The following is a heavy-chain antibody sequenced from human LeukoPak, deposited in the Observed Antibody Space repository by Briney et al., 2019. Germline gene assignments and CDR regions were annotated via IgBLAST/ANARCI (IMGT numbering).Heavy chain of an antibody. CDR3: ARTESTTIAFDI. Sequence: SETLSLTCTVSGGSISSYYWSWIRQPPGKGLERIGYIYYSGSTNYNPSLKSRVTISVDTSKNQFSLKLSSVTAADTAVYYCARTESTTIAFDIWGQGTMVTVSS. CDR2: IYYSGST. CDR1: GGSISSYY. D-gene: IGHD4-11*01. J-gene: IGHJ3*02. V-gene: IGHV4-59*01.